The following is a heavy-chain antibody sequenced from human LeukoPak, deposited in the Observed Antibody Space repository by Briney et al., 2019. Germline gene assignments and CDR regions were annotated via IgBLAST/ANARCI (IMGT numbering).Heavy chain of an antibody. V-gene: IGHV3-30*01. J-gene: IGHJ4*02. CDR1: GFTFCIYA. CDR2: ISYDGSNK. CDR3: ARGLDY. Sequence: GGSLRLSCAPSGFTFCIYAMHWLRQAPGKGLEWVAVISYDGSNKYYADSVKGRFTISRDNSRNTLYLQMNSLRAEDTAVYYCARGLDYWGQGTLVTVSS.